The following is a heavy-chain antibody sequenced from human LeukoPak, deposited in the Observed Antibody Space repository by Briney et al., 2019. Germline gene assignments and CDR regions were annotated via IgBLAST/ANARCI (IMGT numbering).Heavy chain of an antibody. J-gene: IGHJ5*02. CDR1: GFTFNDYY. Sequence: PGRSLRLSCAASGFTFNDYYTSWIRQAPGNGLEWLSYINIGGTNTHYADSVKGRFTISRDNAKKSLYLEMNNLRAEDTAVYYCATDGAGFDTWGQGVLVTVSS. CDR3: ATDGAGFDT. V-gene: IGHV3-11*01. CDR2: INIGGTNT.